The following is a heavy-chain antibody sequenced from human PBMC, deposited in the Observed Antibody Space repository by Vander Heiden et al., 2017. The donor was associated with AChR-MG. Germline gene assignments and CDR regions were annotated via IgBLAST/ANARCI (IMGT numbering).Heavy chain of an antibody. V-gene: IGHV1-69*01. D-gene: IGHD3-9*01. J-gene: IGHJ4*02. CDR2: IIPIFGTA. CDR3: ARDSPYYDILTGYYAKFDY. CDR1: GGTFSSYA. Sequence: QVQLVQSGAEVKKPGSSVQVSCKASGGTFSSYAISWVRQAPGQGLEWMGGIIPIFGTANYAQKFQGRVTITADESTSTAYMELSSLRSEDTAVYYCARDSPYYDILTGYYAKFDYWGQGTLVTVSS.